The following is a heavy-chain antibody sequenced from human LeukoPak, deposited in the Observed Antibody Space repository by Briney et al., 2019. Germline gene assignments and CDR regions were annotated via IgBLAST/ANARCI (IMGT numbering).Heavy chain of an antibody. J-gene: IGHJ6*03. D-gene: IGHD3-10*01. CDR3: AKSYGSGYYYYMDV. CDR1: GFAFSSYA. Sequence: GGSLRLSCGASGFAFSSYAMSWVRQAPGKGLEWVSAITGSGGSTYYADYVKGRFTISRDNSKNTLYLQMNSLRAEDTAVYYCAKSYGSGYYYYMDVWGKGTTVTISS. V-gene: IGHV3-23*01. CDR2: ITGSGGST.